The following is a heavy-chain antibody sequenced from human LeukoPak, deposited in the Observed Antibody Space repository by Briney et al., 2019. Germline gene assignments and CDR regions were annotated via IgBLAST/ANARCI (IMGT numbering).Heavy chain of an antibody. CDR2: INHSGGA. V-gene: IGHV4-34*01. CDR1: GGSFSGYS. CDR3: ARGVDYYGV. Sequence: PSETLSLTCAVYGGSFSGYSWNWIRQPPVKGLEWIGEINHSGGANYNPSLKSRVTISVDTSKKQFSLKLSSVTAADTAVYYCARGVDYYGVWGQGTLVTVSS. D-gene: IGHD3-10*01. J-gene: IGHJ4*02.